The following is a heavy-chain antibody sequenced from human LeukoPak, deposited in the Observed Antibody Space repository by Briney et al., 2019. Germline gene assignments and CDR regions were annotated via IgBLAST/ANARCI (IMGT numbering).Heavy chain of an antibody. V-gene: IGHV1-2*02. D-gene: IGHD2-15*01. J-gene: IGHJ5*02. CDR3: AIDLQDIVAGNWFDP. CDR2: INPNSGGT. CDR1: GYTFTGYY. Sequence: ASVKVSCKASGYTFTGYYMHWVRQAPGQGLEWMGWINPNSGGTNYAQKFQGRVTMTRDTSISTAYMELSRLRSDDTAVYYCAIDLQDIVAGNWFDPWGQGTLVTVSS.